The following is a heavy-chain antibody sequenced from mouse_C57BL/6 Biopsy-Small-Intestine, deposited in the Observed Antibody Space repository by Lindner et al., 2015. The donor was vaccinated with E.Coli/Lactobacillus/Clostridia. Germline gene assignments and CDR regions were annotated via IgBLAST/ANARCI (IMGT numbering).Heavy chain of an antibody. Sequence: VQLQESGAELMKPGASVKLSCKATAYTFTDYWIEWVKQRPGHGLEWIGEILPENDRTNYNEKFKGKATFTADTPSNTAYMQLSSLTTEDSAIYYCVRFSSWDYFDYWGQGTSLTVSS. D-gene: IGHD1-1*01. J-gene: IGHJ2*02. CDR3: VRFSSWDYFDY. V-gene: IGHV1-9*01. CDR2: ILPENDRT. CDR1: AYTFTDYW.